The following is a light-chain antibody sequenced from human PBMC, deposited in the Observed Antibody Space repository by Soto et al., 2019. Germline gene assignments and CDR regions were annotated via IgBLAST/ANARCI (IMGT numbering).Light chain of an antibody. V-gene: IGLV2-14*01. CDR3: SSFTSSSTYV. CDR2: DVS. CDR1: NSDVGGYNH. Sequence: QSALTQPASVSGSPGQSITIPCTGTNSDVGGYNHVSWYQQHPGKAPKLMIYDVSNRPSGVSNRFSGSKSGNTASLTISGLQAEDEADYYCSSFTSSSTYVFGTGTKVTVL. J-gene: IGLJ1*01.